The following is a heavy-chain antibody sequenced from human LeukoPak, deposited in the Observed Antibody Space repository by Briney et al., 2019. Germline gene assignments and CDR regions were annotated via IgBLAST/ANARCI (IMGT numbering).Heavy chain of an antibody. CDR1: GGSISSYY. CDR2: ICYSGST. J-gene: IGHJ5*02. Sequence: PSETLSLTCTVSGGSISSYYWSWIRQPPGKGLEWIGYICYSGSTNYNPSLKSRVTISVDTSKNQFSLKLSSVTAADTAVYYCARDRRGEFDPWGQGTLVTVSS. D-gene: IGHD2-21*01. CDR3: ARDRRGEFDP. V-gene: IGHV4-59*01.